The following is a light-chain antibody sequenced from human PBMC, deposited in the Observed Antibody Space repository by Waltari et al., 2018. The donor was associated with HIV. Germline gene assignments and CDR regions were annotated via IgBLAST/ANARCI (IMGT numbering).Light chain of an antibody. Sequence: QSVVTQPPSVSAAPGQKVTISCSGRSSNIGGSHVSWYQHLPGTAPQLLIYDNINRPSGIPALSSGSKFGTSATLGISGLQTGDEADYFCGAWDTRLTVDVFGGGTRLTVL. CDR2: DNI. J-gene: IGLJ2*01. CDR3: GAWDTRLTVDV. CDR1: SSNIGGSH. V-gene: IGLV1-51*01.